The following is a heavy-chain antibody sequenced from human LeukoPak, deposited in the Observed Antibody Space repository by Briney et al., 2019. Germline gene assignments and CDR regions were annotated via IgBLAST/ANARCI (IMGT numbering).Heavy chain of an antibody. V-gene: IGHV3-23*01. CDR2: ISGSGDTT. J-gene: IGHJ6*03. D-gene: IGHD2-15*01. CDR1: GFTFSSYA. CDR3: AKDTTAWWYHRAYMDV. Sequence: GGSLRLSCAASGFTFSSYAMSWVRQAPGGGLEWVSAISGSGDTTYHADSVKGRFTISRDNSENRLSLQMDSLRAEDTAGYFCAKDTTAWWYHRAYMDVWGKGTTVTVSS.